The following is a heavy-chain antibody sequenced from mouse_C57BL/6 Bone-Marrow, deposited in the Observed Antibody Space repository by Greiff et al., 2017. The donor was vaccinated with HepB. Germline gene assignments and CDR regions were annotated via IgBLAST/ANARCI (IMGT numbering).Heavy chain of an antibody. J-gene: IGHJ2*01. V-gene: IGHV5-17*01. CDR2: ISSGSSTI. Sequence: DVQLQESGGGLVKPGGSLKLSCAASGFTFSDYGMHWVRQAPEKGLEWVAYISSGSSTIYYADTVKGRFTISRDNAKNTLFLQMTSLRSEDTAMYYCARDLTGTFDYWGQGTTLTVSS. D-gene: IGHD4-1*01. CDR1: GFTFSDYG. CDR3: ARDLTGTFDY.